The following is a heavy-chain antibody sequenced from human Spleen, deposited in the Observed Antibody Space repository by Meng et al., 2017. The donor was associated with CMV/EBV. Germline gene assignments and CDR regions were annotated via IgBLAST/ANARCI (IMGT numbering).Heavy chain of an antibody. CDR3: ATERYYYGSGRPQSLGY. CDR1: TLTELY. J-gene: IGHJ4*02. CDR2: FDPEDGET. V-gene: IGHV1-24*01. Sequence: TLTELYMHWVRPDPGKGLEWMGGFDPEDGETIYEQKFQGRATMTEDTSTDTAYMELSSMRSEDTAVYYCATERYYYGSGRPQSLGYWGQGTLVTVSS. D-gene: IGHD3-10*01.